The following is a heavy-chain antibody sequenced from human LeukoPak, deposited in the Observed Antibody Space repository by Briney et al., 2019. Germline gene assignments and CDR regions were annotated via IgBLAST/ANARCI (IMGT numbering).Heavy chain of an antibody. CDR2: IWYDGSNK. CDR3: ARDGYYYDSSGYYFDY. CDR1: GFTFRSYG. V-gene: IGHV3-33*01. J-gene: IGHJ4*02. D-gene: IGHD3-22*01. Sequence: PGGSLRLSCAASGFTFRSYGMHWVRQAPGKGLEWVAVIWYDGSNKYYADSVKGRFTISRDNSKNTLYLQMNSLRAEDTAVHYCARDGYYYDSSGYYFDYWGQGTLVTVSS.